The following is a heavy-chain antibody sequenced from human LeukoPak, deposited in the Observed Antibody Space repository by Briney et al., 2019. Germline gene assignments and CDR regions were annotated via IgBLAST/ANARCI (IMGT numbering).Heavy chain of an antibody. Sequence: PSETLSLTCSVSGGSISSYHWSWIRQPPGKGLEWIGYMYDSGSTNYNPSLKSRVTISVDTSKNQFSLRLSSVTAADTAVYYCARRHSSRWYYFDYWGQGTLVTVSS. CDR1: GGSISSYH. CDR3: ARRHSSRWYYFDY. CDR2: MYDSGST. V-gene: IGHV4-59*08. J-gene: IGHJ4*02. D-gene: IGHD6-13*01.